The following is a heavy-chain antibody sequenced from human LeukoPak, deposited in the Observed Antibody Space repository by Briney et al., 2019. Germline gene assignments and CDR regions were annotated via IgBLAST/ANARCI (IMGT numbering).Heavy chain of an antibody. V-gene: IGHV4-59*01. Sequence: SETLSLTCTVSGGSISGYYWSWVRQPPGKGLEWIGYIYDSGTTNYNPSLKSRVTISEDTSKNQFSLKLTSVTAADTAVYYCAKKVKLKWSDPWGQGTLVTVSS. J-gene: IGHJ5*02. CDR2: IYDSGTT. CDR1: GGSISGYY. CDR3: AKKVKLKWSDP.